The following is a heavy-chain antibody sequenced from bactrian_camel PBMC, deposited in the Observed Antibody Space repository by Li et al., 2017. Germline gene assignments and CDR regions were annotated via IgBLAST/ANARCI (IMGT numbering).Heavy chain of an antibody. V-gene: IGHV3S60*01. J-gene: IGHJ7*01. CDR2: IRTDGFI. D-gene: IGHD3*01. Sequence: HVQLVESGGGSVQPGETLRLSCTSSGSTFDEHEMGWYRQAPGSECEMVSSIRTDGFIWYKDSVKGRFTISEDNARNTVYLQMNNLKPEDTAMYYCAAMSGRVACLAPRLNYYRVDAWGKGTQVTVS. CDR1: GSTFDEHE.